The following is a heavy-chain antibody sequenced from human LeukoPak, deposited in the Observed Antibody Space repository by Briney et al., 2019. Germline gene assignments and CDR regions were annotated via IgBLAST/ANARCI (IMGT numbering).Heavy chain of an antibody. CDR2: ISSLSGTI. D-gene: IGHD3-16*01. Sequence: GALRLSCAASGFTFRTSAMNWVRQAPGKGLEWVSYISSLSGTINYADSVKGRFIISRDNAKNSMFLQMNSLRAEDTAVYYCVRDQGGAVSYWGQGTLVTVSS. V-gene: IGHV3-48*01. CDR3: VRDQGGAVSY. J-gene: IGHJ4*02. CDR1: GFTFRTSA.